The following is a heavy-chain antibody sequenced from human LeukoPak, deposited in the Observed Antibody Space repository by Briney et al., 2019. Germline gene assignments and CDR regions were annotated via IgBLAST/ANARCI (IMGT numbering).Heavy chain of an antibody. V-gene: IGHV4-34*01. CDR2: INHSGST. D-gene: IGHD6-19*01. CDR3: ARKKYSSGWYDAFDI. CDR1: VGSFSNYC. Sequence: SETLSLTFAVYVGSFSNYCWTWIRQPPGKGLDWIGEINHSGSTNYNPSLKSRVTISVDTSKNQFSLKLSSVTAEDTAVYYCARKKYSSGWYDAFDIWGQGTMVTVSS. J-gene: IGHJ3*02.